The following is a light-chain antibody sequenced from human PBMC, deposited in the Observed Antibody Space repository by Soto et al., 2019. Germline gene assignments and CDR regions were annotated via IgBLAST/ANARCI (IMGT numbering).Light chain of an antibody. CDR2: EVT. CDR3: SSYTTTSTPYV. V-gene: IGLV2-14*01. Sequence: QSVLTQPASVSRSPGQSITISCTGTSSDVGGYNFVSWYQQHPGKAPKLMIYEVTKRPSGVSDRFSGSKSGNTASLTISGLQAEDEADYYCSSYTTTSTPYVFGTGTKLTVL. J-gene: IGLJ1*01. CDR1: SSDVGGYNF.